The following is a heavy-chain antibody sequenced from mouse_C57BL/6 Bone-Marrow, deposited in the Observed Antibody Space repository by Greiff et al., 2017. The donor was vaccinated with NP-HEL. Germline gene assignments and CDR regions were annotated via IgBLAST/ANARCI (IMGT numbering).Heavy chain of an antibody. V-gene: IGHV5-16*01. D-gene: IGHD2-2*01. CDR2: INYDGSST. J-gene: IGHJ2*01. CDR3: ARDGPSTMVTTGFDY. CDR1: GFTFSDYY. Sequence: EVMLVESEGGLVQPGSSMKLSCTASGFTFSDYYMAWVRQVPEKGLEWVANINYDGSSTYYLDSLKSRFIISRDNAKNILYLQMSSLKSEDTATYYCARDGPSTMVTTGFDYWGQGTTLTVSS.